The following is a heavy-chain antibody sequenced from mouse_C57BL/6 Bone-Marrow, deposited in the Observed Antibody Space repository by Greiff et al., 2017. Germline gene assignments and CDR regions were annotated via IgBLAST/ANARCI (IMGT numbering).Heavy chain of an antibody. V-gene: IGHV14-4*01. CDR2: IDPENGDT. Sequence: EVKLVESGAELVRPGASVKLSCTASGFNIKDDYMHWVKQRPEQGLEWIGWIDPENGDTEYASKFQGKATITADTSSNTAYLQLSSLTSEDTAVYYCTTYYSNYHAYWGQGTLVTVSA. J-gene: IGHJ3*01. CDR3: TTYYSNYHAY. CDR1: GFNIKDDY. D-gene: IGHD2-5*01.